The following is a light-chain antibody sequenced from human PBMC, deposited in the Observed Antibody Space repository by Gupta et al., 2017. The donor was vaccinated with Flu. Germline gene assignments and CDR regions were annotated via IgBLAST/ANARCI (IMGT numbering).Light chain of an antibody. CDR2: GRN. J-gene: IGLJ2*01. CDR3: SSRDNNGDHMSNNYHGV. V-gene: IGLV3-19*01. Sequence: SSELTQDPAVSGALGQTVRITCQGDSLRSYYASWYQQKPGQAPVPVTYGRNMRPSGIPDRFSGSNSGTTASLTITGAPAEDEADDYCSSRDNNGDHMSNNYHGVFGGGTKLTVL. CDR1: SLRSYY.